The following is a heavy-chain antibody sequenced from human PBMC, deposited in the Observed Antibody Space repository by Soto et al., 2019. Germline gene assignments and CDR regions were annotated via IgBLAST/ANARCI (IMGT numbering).Heavy chain of an antibody. CDR2: IIPIFGTA. Sequence: SSVKVSCKGAGGTFSSYAISWLRQAPGQGLEWMGGIIPIFGTADYAQKFQGRVTITADESTSTAYMELSSLRSEDTAVYYCASHYDSSSYYYYYGMDVWGQGTTVTVSS. J-gene: IGHJ6*02. CDR3: ASHYDSSSYYYYYGMDV. D-gene: IGHD3-22*01. V-gene: IGHV1-69*01. CDR1: GGTFSSYA.